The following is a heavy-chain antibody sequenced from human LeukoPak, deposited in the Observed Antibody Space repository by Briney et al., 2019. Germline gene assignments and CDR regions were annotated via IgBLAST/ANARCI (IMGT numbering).Heavy chain of an antibody. D-gene: IGHD3-10*01. V-gene: IGHV3-21*01. CDR1: GFTFSSYS. J-gene: IGHJ4*02. CDR2: ISSSSSYI. CDR3: ASVDYYGSGNYYNDVDY. Sequence: GGSLRLSCAASGFTFSSYSMNWVRQAPGKGLEWVSSISSSSSYIDYADSVKGRFTISRDNAKNSLYLQMNSLRAEDTALYYCASVDYYGSGNYYNDVDYWGQGTLVTVPS.